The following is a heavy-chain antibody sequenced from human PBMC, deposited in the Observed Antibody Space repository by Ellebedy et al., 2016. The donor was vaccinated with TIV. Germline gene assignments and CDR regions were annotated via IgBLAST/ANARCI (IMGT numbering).Heavy chain of an antibody. V-gene: IGHV3-30*18. CDR3: AKSQKGNFYYDSSGPDY. CDR2: ISYDGSNK. Sequence: GGSLRLXCAASGFTFSSYGMHWVRQAPGKGLEWVAVISYDGSNKYYADSVKGRFTISRDNSKNTLYLQMNSLRAEDTAVYYCAKSQKGNFYYDSSGPDYWGQGTLVTVSS. CDR1: GFTFSSYG. J-gene: IGHJ4*02. D-gene: IGHD3-22*01.